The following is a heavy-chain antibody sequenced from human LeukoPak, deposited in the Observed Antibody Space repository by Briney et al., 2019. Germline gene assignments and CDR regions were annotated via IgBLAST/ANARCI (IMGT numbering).Heavy chain of an antibody. J-gene: IGHJ5*02. V-gene: IGHV3-23*01. Sequence: PGGSLRLSCAASGFTFNIYGMSWVRQAPGKGLEWVSGIGGSGSHTYYADSVKGRFPISRDNAKNSLYLQMNSLRAEDTAVYYCARELWYSGSYDDPWGQGTLVTVSS. CDR3: ARELWYSGSYDDP. D-gene: IGHD1-26*01. CDR2: IGGSGSHT. CDR1: GFTFNIYG.